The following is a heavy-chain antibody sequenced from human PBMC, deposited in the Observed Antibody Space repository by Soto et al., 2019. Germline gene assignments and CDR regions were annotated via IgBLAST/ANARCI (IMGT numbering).Heavy chain of an antibody. CDR2: IYSGDNA. V-gene: IGHV3-53*02. CDR3: ARGAAFVPLDC. CDR1: GFTVSSTY. Sequence: EVKVVETGGGLIQPGGSLRLSCAASGFTVSSTYMSWVRQAPGKGLEWVSVIYSGDNAYYADSVRGRFTISRDISKNTLNLQMDSLRAEDTAVYYCARGAAFVPLDCWGQGTLVTVSS. D-gene: IGHD3-16*02. J-gene: IGHJ4*02.